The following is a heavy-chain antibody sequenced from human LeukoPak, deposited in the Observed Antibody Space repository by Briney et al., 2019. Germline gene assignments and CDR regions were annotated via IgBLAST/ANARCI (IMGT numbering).Heavy chain of an antibody. CDR3: ARTVVKDFWSGYSYYYYYMDV. D-gene: IGHD3-3*01. CDR1: GGSINSGGFF. Sequence: PSQTLSLTCTVSGGSINSGGFFWSWLRQHPGKGLEWIGYIYYTGNTHRNPSLKSRVAISIDTSENQFSLKLSSVTAADTAVYYCARTVVKDFWSGYSYYYYYMDVWGKGTTVTVSS. V-gene: IGHV4-31*03. CDR2: IYYTGNT. J-gene: IGHJ6*03.